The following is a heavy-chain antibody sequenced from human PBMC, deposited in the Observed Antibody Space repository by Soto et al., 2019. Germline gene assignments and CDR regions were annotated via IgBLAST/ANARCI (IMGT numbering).Heavy chain of an antibody. D-gene: IGHD4-4*01. CDR1: GGSISSGGYY. CDR3: ARGGCETTVITGWFDP. CDR2: IYYSGST. V-gene: IGHV4-31*03. Sequence: FHNCTVSGGSISSGGYYWSWIRQHPGKGLEWIGYIYYSGSTYYNPSLKSRVTISVDTSKNQFSMKLSSVTAADTAVYYCARGGCETTVITGWFDPWGQGAMVTVSS. J-gene: IGHJ5*02.